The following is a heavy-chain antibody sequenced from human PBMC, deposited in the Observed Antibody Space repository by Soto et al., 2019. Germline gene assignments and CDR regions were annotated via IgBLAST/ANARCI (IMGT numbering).Heavy chain of an antibody. CDR2: INPNSGGT. CDR3: ARVLEGDGTEALDI. CDR1: GYTFTGYY. J-gene: IGHJ3*02. Sequence: ASVKVSCKASGYTFTGYYMHWVRQAPGQGLEWMGWINPNSGGTNYAQKFQGRVTMTRDTSISTAYMELSRLRSDDTAVYYCARVLEGDGTEALDIWGQGTMVTVSS. V-gene: IGHV1-2*02. D-gene: IGHD1-1*01.